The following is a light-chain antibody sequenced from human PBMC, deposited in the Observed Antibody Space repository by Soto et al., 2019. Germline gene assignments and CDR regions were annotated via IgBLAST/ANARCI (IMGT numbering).Light chain of an antibody. J-gene: IGKJ5*01. CDR2: GAS. CDR3: QQRNNWRDT. Sequence: EIVMPQSTATLSVSPGERATLSCMASQSVVTNLAWYQQKPGQAPRLLIYGASSRAPGIPARFSGSGSGTDFTLTISSLEPEDFAVYYCQQRNNWRDTFGQGTRLEI. V-gene: IGKV3D-15*01. CDR1: QSVVTN.